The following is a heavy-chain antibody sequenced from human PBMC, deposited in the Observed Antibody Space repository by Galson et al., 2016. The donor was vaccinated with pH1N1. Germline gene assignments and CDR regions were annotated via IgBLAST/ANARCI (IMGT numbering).Heavy chain of an antibody. CDR2: IEPNGNT. V-gene: IGHV4-34*01. Sequence: SETLSLTCGVSGPSFLSFSAYYWTWIRQAPGKGLEWIGEIEPNGNTNYSPSLKNRVTISADTSKNHLSLKVTSVTAADTAVYYCARLPRYYDATGTYRKAYDYWDQGILVTVSA. D-gene: IGHD1-7*01. J-gene: IGHJ4*02. CDR3: ARLPRYYDATGTYRKAYDY. CDR1: GPSFLSFSAYY.